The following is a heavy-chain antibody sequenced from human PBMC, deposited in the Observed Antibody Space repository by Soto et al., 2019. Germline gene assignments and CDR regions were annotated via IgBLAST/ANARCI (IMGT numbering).Heavy chain of an antibody. D-gene: IGHD3-10*01. Sequence: GGSLRLSCAASGFTFDDYGMSWVRQAPGKGLEWVSGINWNGGSTGYADSVKGRFTISRDNAKNSLYLQMNSLRAEDTALYHCAREATPMVRGVISSVWDYYYYMDVWGKGTTVTVSS. J-gene: IGHJ6*03. CDR1: GFTFDDYG. CDR2: INWNGGST. V-gene: IGHV3-20*01. CDR3: AREATPMVRGVISSVWDYYYYMDV.